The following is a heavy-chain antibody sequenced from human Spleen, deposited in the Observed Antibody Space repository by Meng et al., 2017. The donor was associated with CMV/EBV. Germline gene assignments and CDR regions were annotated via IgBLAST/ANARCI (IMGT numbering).Heavy chain of an antibody. D-gene: IGHD6-13*01. CDR1: GFTFSSYA. V-gene: IGHV3-23*01. J-gene: IGHJ4*02. CDR3: AKGSERYSSSWYHFDY. Sequence: SGFTFSSYAMSWVRQAPGKGLEWVSAISGSGGSTYYADSVKGRFTISRDNSKNTLYLQMNSLRAEDTAVYYCAKGSERYSSSWYHFDYWGQGTLVTVSS. CDR2: ISGSGGST.